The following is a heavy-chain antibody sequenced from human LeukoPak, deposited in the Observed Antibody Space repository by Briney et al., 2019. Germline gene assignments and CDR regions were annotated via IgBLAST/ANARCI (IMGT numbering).Heavy chain of an antibody. CDR1: GFTFSSYA. Sequence: PGGSLRLSCAASGFTFSSYAMSWVRQAPGKGLEWVSAISGSGGSTYYADSVKGRFTISRDSSKNTLYLQMNSLRAEDTAVYYCAKDRHGGYYDSSVPYYFDSWGKGPLVTVSS. CDR3: AKDRHGGYYDSSVPYYFDS. CDR2: ISGSGGST. V-gene: IGHV3-23*01. J-gene: IGHJ4*02. D-gene: IGHD3-22*01.